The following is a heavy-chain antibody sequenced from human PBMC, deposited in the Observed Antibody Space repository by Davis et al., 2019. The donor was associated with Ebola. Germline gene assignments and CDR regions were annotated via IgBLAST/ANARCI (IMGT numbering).Heavy chain of an antibody. V-gene: IGHV5-51*01. CDR2: IYPGDSDT. D-gene: IGHD4-17*01. J-gene: IGHJ4*02. CDR1: GYSFTSYW. CDR3: ARSVYGDFTVLGVDY. Sequence: GGSLRLSCKVSGYSFTSYWIGWVRQMPGKGLEWMGIIYPGDSDTRYSPSFQGQVTISADKSISTAYLQWSSLKASDTAMYYCARSVYGDFTVLGVDYWGQGTLVTVSS.